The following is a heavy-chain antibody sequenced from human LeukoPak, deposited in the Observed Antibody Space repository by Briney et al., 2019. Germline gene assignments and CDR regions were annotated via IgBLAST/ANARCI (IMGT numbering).Heavy chain of an antibody. CDR3: AIIEDTAMVDY. D-gene: IGHD5-18*01. CDR2: IYTSGST. Sequence: SETLSLTCTVPGGSISSYYWSWIRQPAGKGLEWIGRIYTSGSTNYNPSLKSRVTMSVDTSKNQFSLKLSSVTAADTAVYYCAIIEDTAMVDYWGQGTLVTVSS. V-gene: IGHV4-4*07. J-gene: IGHJ4*02. CDR1: GGSISSYY.